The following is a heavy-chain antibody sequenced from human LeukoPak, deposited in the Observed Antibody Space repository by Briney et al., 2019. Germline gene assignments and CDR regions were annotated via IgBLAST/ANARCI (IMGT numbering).Heavy chain of an antibody. D-gene: IGHD3-22*01. Sequence: SETLSLTCTVSGDSISSGSYYWSWIRQPPGKGLEWIGYIYYSGSTNYNPSLKSRVTISVDTSKNQLSVKLSSVTAADTAVYYCARYYDRSGYWSTPHFDNWGQGTLVTVSS. J-gene: IGHJ4*02. V-gene: IGHV4-61*01. CDR2: IYYSGST. CDR3: ARYYDRSGYWSTPHFDN. CDR1: GDSISSGSYY.